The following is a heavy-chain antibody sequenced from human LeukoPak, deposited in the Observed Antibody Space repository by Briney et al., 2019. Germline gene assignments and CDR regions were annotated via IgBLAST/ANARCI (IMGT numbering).Heavy chain of an antibody. CDR1: GFTFSSYG. CDR2: IRYDETKT. D-gene: IGHD3-9*01. Sequence: GSLRLSCAASGFTFSSYGMHWVRQAPAKGLEWLAFIRYDETKTFYGDSVKGRFTISRDNSKNTLYLQMNSLRAEDTAVYYCAKEGSRYFDWLLWGQGTLVTVSS. CDR3: AKEGSRYFDWLL. J-gene: IGHJ4*02. V-gene: IGHV3-30*02.